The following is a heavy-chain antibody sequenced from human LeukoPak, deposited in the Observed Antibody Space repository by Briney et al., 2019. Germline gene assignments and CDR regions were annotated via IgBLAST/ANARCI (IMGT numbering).Heavy chain of an antibody. Sequence: ASLKVSCKASGYTFTSYGISWVRQAPGQGLEWMGWISAYNGNTNYAQKLQGRVTMTTDTSTSTAYMELRSLRSDDTAVYYCARAGWASYYYDSSGYYYWGQGTLVTVSS. V-gene: IGHV1-18*01. CDR1: GYTFTSYG. D-gene: IGHD3-22*01. J-gene: IGHJ4*02. CDR3: ARAGWASYYYDSSGYYY. CDR2: ISAYNGNT.